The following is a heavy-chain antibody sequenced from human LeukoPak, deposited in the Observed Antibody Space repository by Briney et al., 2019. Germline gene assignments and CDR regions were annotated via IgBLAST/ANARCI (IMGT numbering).Heavy chain of an antibody. CDR3: ARALESDYYGSGSFDP. CDR2: INWNGGST. J-gene: IGHJ5*02. V-gene: IGHV3-20*01. CDR1: GFTFDDYG. Sequence: GGSLRLSCAASGFTFDDYGMSWVRQAPGKGLEWVSGINWNGGSTGYADSVKGRFTISRDNAKNSLYLQMNSLRAEDTALYHCARALESDYYGSGSFDPWGQGTLVTVSS. D-gene: IGHD3-10*01.